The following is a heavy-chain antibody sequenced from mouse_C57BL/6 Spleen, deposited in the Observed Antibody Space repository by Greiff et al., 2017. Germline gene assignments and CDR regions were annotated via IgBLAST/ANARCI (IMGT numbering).Heavy chain of an antibody. CDR1: GYTFTSYW. CDR3: ARGGEKGFAY. Sequence: QVHVKQPGAELVMPGASVKLSCKASGYTFTSYWMHWVKQRPGQGLEWIGEIDPSDSYTNYNQKFKGKSTLTVDKSSSTAYMQLSSLTSEDSAVYYCARGGEKGFAYWGQGTLVTVSA. CDR2: IDPSDSYT. J-gene: IGHJ3*01. V-gene: IGHV1-69*01.